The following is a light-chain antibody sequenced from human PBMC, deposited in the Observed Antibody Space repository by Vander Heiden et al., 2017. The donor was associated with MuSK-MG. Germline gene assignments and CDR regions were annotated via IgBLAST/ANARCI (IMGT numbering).Light chain of an antibody. CDR2: WAS. Sequence: EIVMTQSPDSLAVSLGERATINCKSSQSVLYSSNNRNSIAWYQQKPGQPPKLLIYWASNRQSGVPDRFSGSESGTDFTLTISRLQAEDVAVYYCQQDYSSWTFGQGTKMEI. V-gene: IGKV4-1*01. J-gene: IGKJ1*01. CDR1: QSVLYSSNNRNS. CDR3: QQDYSSWT.